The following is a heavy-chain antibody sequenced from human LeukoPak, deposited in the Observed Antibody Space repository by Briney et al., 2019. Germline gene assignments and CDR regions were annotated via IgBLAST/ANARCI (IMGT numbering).Heavy chain of an antibody. CDR1: GFTFSSYA. CDR3: AKGRSPLDSRSYYFDY. Sequence: GGSLRLSCAASGFTFSSYAMSWVRQAPGKGLEWVSAISGNGGSTYYADSVKGRFTISRDNSKNTLYLQMNSLRAEDTAVYYCAKGRSPLDSRSYYFDYWGQGTLVTVSS. D-gene: IGHD6-13*01. CDR2: ISGNGGST. J-gene: IGHJ4*02. V-gene: IGHV3-23*01.